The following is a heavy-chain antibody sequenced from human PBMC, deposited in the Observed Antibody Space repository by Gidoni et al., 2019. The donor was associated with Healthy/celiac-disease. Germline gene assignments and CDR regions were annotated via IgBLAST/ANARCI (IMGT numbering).Heavy chain of an antibody. CDR2: IYYSGST. D-gene: IGHD3-3*01. CDR1: GGSISSYY. Sequence: QVQLQESGPGLVKPSETLSLTCTVSGGSISSYYWSWLRQPPGKGLEWIGYIYYSGSTNYNPSLKSRVTISVDTSKNQFSLKLSSVTAADTAVYYCARASTYYDFWSGYLAPSYGMDVWGQGTTVTVSS. V-gene: IGHV4-59*01. CDR3: ARASTYYDFWSGYLAPSYGMDV. J-gene: IGHJ6*02.